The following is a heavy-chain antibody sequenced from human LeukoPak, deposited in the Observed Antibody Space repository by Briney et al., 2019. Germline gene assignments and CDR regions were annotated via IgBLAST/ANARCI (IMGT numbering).Heavy chain of an antibody. J-gene: IGHJ4*02. Sequence: PSETLSLTCTVSGVSISSTSHAWGWSRQPPGKGLEWVGNIYNSGSSNYSPSLRSRVSISVDTSKNQFSLKLSSVTAADTAVYYCARGQFTQVVVVPAATNYFDYWGQGTLVTVSS. V-gene: IGHV4-39*01. D-gene: IGHD2-2*01. CDR1: GVSISSTSHA. CDR3: ARGQFTQVVVVPAATNYFDY. CDR2: IYNSGSS.